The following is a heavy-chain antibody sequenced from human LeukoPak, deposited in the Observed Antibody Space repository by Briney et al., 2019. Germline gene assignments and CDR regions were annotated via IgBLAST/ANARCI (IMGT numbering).Heavy chain of an antibody. J-gene: IGHJ6*03. CDR1: GGSISSGRYY. V-gene: IGHV4-61*09. D-gene: IGHD6-19*01. CDR2: IYTCEST. Sequence: SETLSLTCTVSGGSISSGRYYGSWIRQPAGKGLVWLGYIYTCESTNYSRSLKSRVTISVDTSKNQFSLKLSSVTAADTAVYYCARGRIAVLGGYYDYYYYMDVWGKGTTVTISS. CDR3: ARGRIAVLGGYYDYYYYMDV.